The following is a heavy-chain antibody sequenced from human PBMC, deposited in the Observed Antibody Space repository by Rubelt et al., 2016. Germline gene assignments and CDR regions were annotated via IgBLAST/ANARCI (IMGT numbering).Heavy chain of an antibody. CDR2: ISAYNGNT. D-gene: IGHD1-26*01. CDR3: AGEAYSGRYPLIDY. J-gene: IGHJ4*02. CDR1: GYTFTTYG. Sequence: QVQLVQSGAEVKKPGASVKVSCKASGYTFTTYGINWVRQPPGQGLEWMGWISAYNGNTNHAQKADGRVTMTTDTTTNTAYMELRSLVSDDTAVYYCAGEAYSGRYPLIDYWGQGTLVTVSS. V-gene: IGHV1-18*01.